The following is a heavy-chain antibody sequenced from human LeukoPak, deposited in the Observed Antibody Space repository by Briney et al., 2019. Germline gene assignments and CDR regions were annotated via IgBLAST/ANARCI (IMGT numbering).Heavy chain of an antibody. J-gene: IGHJ4*02. D-gene: IGHD6-13*01. V-gene: IGHV3-30*18. CDR1: GFTFSSYG. CDR3: AKDREEEQLVPQALAY. CDR2: ISYDGSNK. Sequence: GGSLGLSCAASGFTFSSYGMHWVRQAPGKGLEWVAVISYDGSNKYYADSVKGRFTISRDNSKNTLYLQMNSLRAEDTAVYYCAKDREEEQLVPQALAYWGQGTLVTVSS.